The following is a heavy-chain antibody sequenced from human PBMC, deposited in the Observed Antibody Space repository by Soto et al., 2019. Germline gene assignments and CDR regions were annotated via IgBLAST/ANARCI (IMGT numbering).Heavy chain of an antibody. CDR1: GGSMAIGGYC. Sequence: TLSLTCTVSGGSMAIGGYCWSWIRQPPGKGLEWIGYIYHSGSTYYNPSLKSRVTISVDRSKNQFSLKLSSVAAADTAVYYCATAPGPYWGQGTLVTVSS. CDR3: ATAPGPY. CDR2: IYHSGST. V-gene: IGHV4-30-2*01. J-gene: IGHJ4*02.